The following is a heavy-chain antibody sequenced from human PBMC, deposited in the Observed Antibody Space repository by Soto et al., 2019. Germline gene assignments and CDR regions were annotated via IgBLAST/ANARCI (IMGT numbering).Heavy chain of an antibody. Sequence: QVQLQQWGAGLLKPAETLSLTCAVYGGSFSGYYWSWIRQPPGKGLEWIGEINHSGSTNYNPSLKSRVTISVDTSKNQFSLKLSSVTAADTAVYYCARGKDLKIVWIDPGGQGTLVTVSS. CDR3: ARGKDLKIVWIDP. CDR2: INHSGST. CDR1: GGSFSGYY. J-gene: IGHJ5*02. D-gene: IGHD3-22*01. V-gene: IGHV4-34*01.